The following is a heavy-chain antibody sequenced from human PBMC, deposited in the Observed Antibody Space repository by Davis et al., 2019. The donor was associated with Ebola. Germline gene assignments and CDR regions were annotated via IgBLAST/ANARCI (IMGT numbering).Heavy chain of an antibody. CDR3: ARGGVDLLFMDV. CDR2: VIPILKTP. J-gene: IGHJ6*02. D-gene: IGHD3-9*01. CDR1: GYTFKNYA. Sequence: SVKVSCKASGYTFKNYAISWVRQAPGQGLEWMGRVIPILKTPDYAPKFQGRVKITADRSTNTVYMELSSLRFEDTAVYYCARGGVDLLFMDVWGQGTTVTVAS. V-gene: IGHV1-69*06.